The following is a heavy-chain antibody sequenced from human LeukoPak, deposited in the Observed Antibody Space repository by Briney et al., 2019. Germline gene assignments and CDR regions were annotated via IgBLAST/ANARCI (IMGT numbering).Heavy chain of an antibody. CDR2: IKQDGSEK. D-gene: IGHD2-2*02. CDR3: ASYLIVVVPAATPRDI. V-gene: IGHV3-7*01. Sequence: PGGSLRLSCAASGFTFSSYWMSWVGQAPGKGREWVANIKQDGSEKYYVDSVKGRFTISRDNAKNSLYLQMNSLRAEDTAVYYCASYLIVVVPAATPRDIWGQGTMVTVSS. J-gene: IGHJ3*02. CDR1: GFTFSSYW.